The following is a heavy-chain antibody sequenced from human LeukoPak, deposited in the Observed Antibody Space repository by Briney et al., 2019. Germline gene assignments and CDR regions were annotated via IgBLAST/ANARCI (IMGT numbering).Heavy chain of an antibody. CDR2: LSTDSTRE. CDR3: ARGERRGPLDY. D-gene: IGHD1-1*01. V-gene: IGHV3-74*01. J-gene: IGHJ4*02. CDR1: GSSFKSHW. Sequence: GGSLRLSCAASGSSFKSHWMHWVRQSPGKGLVWVSRLSTDSTRENYADSVKGRFTVSRDNAKNTLYLQLNSLRVDDTAVYYCARGERRGPLDYWGQGTLVTVSS.